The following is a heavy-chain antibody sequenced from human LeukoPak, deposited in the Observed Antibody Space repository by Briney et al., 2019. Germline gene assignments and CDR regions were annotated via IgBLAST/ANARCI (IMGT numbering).Heavy chain of an antibody. J-gene: IGHJ4*02. CDR3: VSFYETY. Sequence: GGSLRPSCAASGFTFSSYAMSWVRQAPGKGLEWVSTISGSGGGTYYADSVKGRFTISKDNAKNTVYLQMNSLRAEDTAVYYCVSFYETYWGRGTLVTVSS. D-gene: IGHD2/OR15-2a*01. V-gene: IGHV3-23*01. CDR2: ISGSGGGT. CDR1: GFTFSSYA.